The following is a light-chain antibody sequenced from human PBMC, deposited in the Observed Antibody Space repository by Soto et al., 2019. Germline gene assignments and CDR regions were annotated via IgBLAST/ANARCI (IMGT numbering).Light chain of an antibody. J-gene: IGLJ1*01. CDR1: SSNIGAGYD. CDR3: QSVDARLGGYV. V-gene: IGLV1-40*01. CDR2: GNT. Sequence: QSVLTQPPSVSGAPGQRVTISCTGSSSNIGAGYDVHWYQQLPGTAPKLLIFGNTNRPTGVPDRFSGSKSGTSSSLAITGLRPEDEAEYYCQSVDARLGGYVFATWTKVTFL.